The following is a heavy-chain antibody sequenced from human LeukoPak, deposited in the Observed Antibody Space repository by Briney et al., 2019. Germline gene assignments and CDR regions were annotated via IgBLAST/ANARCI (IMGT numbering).Heavy chain of an antibody. CDR1: GFTFSSNA. CDR2: ISGRGDST. V-gene: IGHV3-23*01. Sequence: GGSLRLSCAASGFTFSSNAMAWVRQAPGKGLEWVSGISGRGDSTYYAESVKGRFTISRDNSKNTLYLQMNSLRAEDTAVYYCAREGPGSGNSYYYYMDVWGKGTTVTISS. J-gene: IGHJ6*03. D-gene: IGHD3-10*01. CDR3: AREGPGSGNSYYYYMDV.